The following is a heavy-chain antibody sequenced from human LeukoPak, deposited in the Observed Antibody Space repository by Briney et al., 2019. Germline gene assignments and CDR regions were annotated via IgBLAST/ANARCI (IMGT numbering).Heavy chain of an antibody. CDR1: GYSISSGYY. J-gene: IGHJ4*02. Sequence: SETLSLTCAVSGYSISSGYYWGWIRQPQGKGLEWIGGIYHSGSTFYNPSLKSRVTISVDTSKNQFSLKLSSVTAADTAVYYCARHLGHYYFGQGTLVTVSS. CDR2: IYHSGST. D-gene: IGHD3-3*02. CDR3: ARHLGHYY. V-gene: IGHV4-38-2*01.